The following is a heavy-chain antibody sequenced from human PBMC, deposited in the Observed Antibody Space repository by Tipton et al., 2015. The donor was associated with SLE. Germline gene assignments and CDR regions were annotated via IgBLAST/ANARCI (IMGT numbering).Heavy chain of an antibody. Sequence: LRLSCTVSGGSISSYYWGCLRQPPGKGLAWIGYIYTSGSTNYNPSLKSRVTISVDTSKNQFSLKLSSVTAADTAVYYCAIAPFGGTDYWGQGTLVTVSS. CDR2: IYTSGST. D-gene: IGHD4-23*01. J-gene: IGHJ4*02. CDR3: AIAPFGGTDY. CDR1: GGSISSYY. V-gene: IGHV4-4*08.